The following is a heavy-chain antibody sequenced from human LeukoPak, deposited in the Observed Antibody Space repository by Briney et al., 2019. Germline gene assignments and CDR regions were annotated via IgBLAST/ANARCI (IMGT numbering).Heavy chain of an antibody. J-gene: IGHJ6*02. CDR2: IYYSGST. V-gene: IGHV4-59*08. Sequence: PSETLSLTCTVSGGSISSYYWSWIRQPPGKGLEWIGYIYYSGSTNYNPSLKSRVTISVDTSKNQFSLKLSSVTAADTAVYYCARSPIRSGYPYPPYYYYYGMDVWGQGTTVTVSS. CDR1: GGSISSYY. D-gene: IGHD3-3*01. CDR3: ARSPIRSGYPYPPYYYYYGMDV.